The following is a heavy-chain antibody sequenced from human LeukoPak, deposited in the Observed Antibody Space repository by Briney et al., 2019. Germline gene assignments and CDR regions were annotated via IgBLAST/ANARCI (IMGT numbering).Heavy chain of an antibody. CDR1: GGSISSYY. Sequence: SETLSLTCTVSGGSISSYYWSWIRQPPGKGPEWIGYIYYSGSTNYNPSLKSRVTISVDTSKNQFSLKLSSVTAADTAVYYCARLRTGYYFDYWGQGTLVTVSS. V-gene: IGHV4-59*08. J-gene: IGHJ4*02. CDR3: ARLRTGYYFDY. CDR2: IYYSGST. D-gene: IGHD7-27*01.